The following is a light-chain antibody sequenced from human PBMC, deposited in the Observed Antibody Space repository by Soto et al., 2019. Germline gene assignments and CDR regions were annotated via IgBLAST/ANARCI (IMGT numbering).Light chain of an antibody. V-gene: IGKV1-9*01. J-gene: IGKJ5*01. CDR1: QGISNY. Sequence: DIPLTQSPSFLSASVGDRVTITCRASQGISNYLAWYQQKPGKAPKLLIHTASTLQSGVPSRFSGSGSETKFTLTISSLQPEDFATYYCQQRHSYPITFGQGTRLESK. CDR2: TAS. CDR3: QQRHSYPIT.